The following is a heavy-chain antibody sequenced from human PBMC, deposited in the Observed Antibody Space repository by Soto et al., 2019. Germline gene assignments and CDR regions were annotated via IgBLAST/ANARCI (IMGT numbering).Heavy chain of an antibody. CDR1: GFTFSSYW. V-gene: IGHV3-74*01. D-gene: IGHD3-10*01. J-gene: IGHJ6*02. CDR3: ARDYYGSGRAEFHYYYYGMDV. CDR2: INSDGSST. Sequence: HPGGSLRLSCAASGFTFSSYWMHWVRQAPGKGLVWVSRINSDGSSTSYADSVKGRFTISRDNAKNTLYLQMNSLRAEDTAVYYCARDYYGSGRAEFHYYYYGMDVWGQGTTVTVSS.